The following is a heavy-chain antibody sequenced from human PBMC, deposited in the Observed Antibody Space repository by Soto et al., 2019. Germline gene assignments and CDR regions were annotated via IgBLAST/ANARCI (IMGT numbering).Heavy chain of an antibody. V-gene: IGHV2-26*01. CDR3: AHLRQWDGAHSNDY. J-gene: IGHJ4*02. CDR1: GFSSRDSKVG. CDR2: IFWNGEK. Sequence: SGPTLVNPTETLTLTCAVSGFSSRDSKVGVSWIRQPPGKALEWLAHIFWNGEKSYSTSLERRLTISKDPSKGQVVLTMTNMDPVDTATYFCAHLRQWDGAHSNDYWGRGTLVTVSS. D-gene: IGHD1-26*01.